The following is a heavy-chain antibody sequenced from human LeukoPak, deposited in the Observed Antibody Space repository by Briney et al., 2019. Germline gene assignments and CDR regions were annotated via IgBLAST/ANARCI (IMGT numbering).Heavy chain of an antibody. D-gene: IGHD6-19*01. CDR2: ISGGSGSST. V-gene: IGHV3-23*01. J-gene: IGHJ4*02. CDR3: AKGSSSGWPYFFDY. Sequence: PGGSLRLSCAASGFTFSSYAMNWVRQAPGKGLEWFSAISGGSGSSTYHADAVKGRFTISRDNSKTTLYLEMNSLRAEDTAVYYCAKGSSSGWPYFFDYRGQGTLVTVSS. CDR1: GFTFSSYA.